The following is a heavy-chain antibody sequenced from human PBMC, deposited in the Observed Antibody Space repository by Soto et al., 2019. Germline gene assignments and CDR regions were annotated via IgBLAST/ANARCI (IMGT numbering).Heavy chain of an antibody. Sequence: EVQLVESGGGLVKPGGSLRLSCAASGFTFNRYSMNWVRQAPGKGLEWVSSVTSSSSSMLYADSVKGRFTISRDDAKDSLFLEMYSLRADYTAVYYCAREADFASSGYVLDYWGQGTLVTVSS. D-gene: IGHD3-22*01. CDR3: AREADFASSGYVLDY. CDR1: GFTFNRYS. J-gene: IGHJ4*02. CDR2: VTSSSSSM. V-gene: IGHV3-21*02.